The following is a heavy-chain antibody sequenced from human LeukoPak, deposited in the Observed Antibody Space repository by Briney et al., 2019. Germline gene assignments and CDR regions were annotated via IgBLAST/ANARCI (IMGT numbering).Heavy chain of an antibody. Sequence: PGGSLRLSCAASRFSFDDYAMHWVRQAPGKGLEWVSYISSSSSTIYYADSVKGRFTISRDNAKNSLYLQMNSLRAEDTAVYYCAVIGTGGLYGMDVWGQGTTVTVSS. J-gene: IGHJ6*02. CDR3: AVIGTGGLYGMDV. CDR1: RFSFDDYA. D-gene: IGHD3-10*01. V-gene: IGHV3-48*04. CDR2: ISSSSSTI.